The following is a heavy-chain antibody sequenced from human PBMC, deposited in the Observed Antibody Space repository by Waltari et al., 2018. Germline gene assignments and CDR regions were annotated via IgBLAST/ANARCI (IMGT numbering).Heavy chain of an antibody. CDR2: IHHSGST. J-gene: IGHJ4*02. Sequence: QVQLQESGPGLVKPSENLSLTCAVSGYSISTDYYWVWIRHPPGKGLELIGNIHHSGSTYYNPSLKSRVSISLDTSKTQFSLELSSLTADDTAVYYCARGQGYWGQGTLVTVSS. CDR1: GYSISTDYY. V-gene: IGHV4-38-2*01. CDR3: ARGQGY.